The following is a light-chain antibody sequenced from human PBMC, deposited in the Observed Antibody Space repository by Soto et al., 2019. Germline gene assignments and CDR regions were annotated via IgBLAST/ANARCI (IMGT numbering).Light chain of an antibody. Sequence: EIVLTQSPGTLSLSPGERATLSCRASQSVRSNYLAWYQQKPGQAPRLLIYGASSRATRIPDRFSGTGSGTDFTLTLSRLEPEDFAVYYCQQYGGSPYTFGQGTKLEIK. J-gene: IGKJ2*01. CDR1: QSVRSNY. V-gene: IGKV3-20*01. CDR3: QQYGGSPYT. CDR2: GAS.